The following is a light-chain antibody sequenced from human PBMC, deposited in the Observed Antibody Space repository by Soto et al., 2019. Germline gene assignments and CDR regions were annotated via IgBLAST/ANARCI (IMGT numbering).Light chain of an antibody. CDR1: QSLTSN. V-gene: IGKV3-15*01. CDR2: DTS. J-gene: IGKJ4*01. Sequence: EIILTQSPATLYVSPGERATLSCRASQSLTSNLAWYQQRPGQAPRLLIYDTSTRATDIPARFSGSGSGTEFTLTIASLQSEDFAVYYCQQRSNWPPVTFGGGTKVEIK. CDR3: QQRSNWPPVT.